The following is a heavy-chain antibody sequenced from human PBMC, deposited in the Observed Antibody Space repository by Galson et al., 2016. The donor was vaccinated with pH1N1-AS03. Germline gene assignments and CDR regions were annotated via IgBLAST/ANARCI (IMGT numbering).Heavy chain of an antibody. CDR1: GGTFSRST. V-gene: IGHV1-69*13. Sequence: SVKVSCKASGGTFSRSTISWVRQAPGHGLEWMGRIIPIFNTINYAQKLRSRVTMTVDESTSTAYMELSSLRSEDTAVYYCARPRGWSGHDAFDIWGQGTTVTVS. CDR3: ARPRGWSGHDAFDI. CDR2: IIPIFNTI. J-gene: IGHJ3*02. D-gene: IGHD3-3*01.